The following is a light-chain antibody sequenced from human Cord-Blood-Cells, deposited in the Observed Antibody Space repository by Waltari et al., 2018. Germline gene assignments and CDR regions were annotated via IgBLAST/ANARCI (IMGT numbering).Light chain of an antibody. V-gene: IGKV3-11*01. CDR1: QSVSSY. CDR2: DAS. Sequence: ELVLTQSPATLSLSPGDRATLSCRASQSVSSYLACYQQKPGQAPRLLIYDASNRATGIPARFSGSGSGTDFTLTISSLEPEDFAVYYCQQRSNWPLTFGGGTKVEIK. J-gene: IGKJ4*01. CDR3: QQRSNWPLT.